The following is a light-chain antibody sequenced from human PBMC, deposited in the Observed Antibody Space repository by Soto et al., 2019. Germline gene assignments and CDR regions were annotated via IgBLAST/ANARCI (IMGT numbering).Light chain of an antibody. CDR2: DAS. J-gene: IGKJ3*01. Sequence: EIVLTQSPATLSLSPGERATLSCRASQSVSSYLAWYQQKPGQAPRPLIYDASNRATGIPARFSGSGSGTDFTLTISSLEPEEFAVYYCQQRSNWRFTFGPGTKVDIK. CDR1: QSVSSY. CDR3: QQRSNWRFT. V-gene: IGKV3-11*01.